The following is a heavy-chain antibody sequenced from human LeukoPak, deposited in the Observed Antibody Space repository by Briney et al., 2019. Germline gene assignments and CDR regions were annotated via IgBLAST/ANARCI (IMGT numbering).Heavy chain of an antibody. CDR1: GYTFTSYG. CDR2: MNPNSGNT. CDR3: ARGRRSHCGGDCSIRGPWYYYYGMDV. V-gene: IGHV1-8*02. D-gene: IGHD2-21*02. J-gene: IGHJ6*02. Sequence: EASVKVSCKASGYTFTSYGINWVRQATGQGLEWMGWMNPNSGNTGYAQKFQGRVTMTRNTSISTAYMELSSLRSEDTAVYYCARGRRSHCGGDCSIRGPWYYYYGMDVWGQGTTVTVSS.